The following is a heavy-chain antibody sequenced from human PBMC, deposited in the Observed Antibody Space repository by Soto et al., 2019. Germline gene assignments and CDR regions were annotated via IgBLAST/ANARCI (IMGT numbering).Heavy chain of an antibody. Sequence: PSETLSLTCAVYGGSFSSYYWSWIRQPPGKGLEWIGEINHSGSTNYNPSLKSRVAISVDTSKNQFSLKLSSVTAADTAVYYCARVEYYYDSSGYQTNDYWGQGTLVTVSS. CDR2: INHSGST. J-gene: IGHJ4*02. V-gene: IGHV4-34*01. CDR3: ARVEYYYDSSGYQTNDY. D-gene: IGHD3-22*01. CDR1: GGSFSSYY.